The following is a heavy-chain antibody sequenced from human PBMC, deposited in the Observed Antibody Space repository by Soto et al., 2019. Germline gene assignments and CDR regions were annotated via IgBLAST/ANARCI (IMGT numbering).Heavy chain of an antibody. CDR1: GFTFSSYS. CDR3: ARDLYSGYDFDY. CDR2: ISSSSSYI. J-gene: IGHJ4*02. Sequence: EVQLVESGGGLVKPGGSLRLSCAASGFTFSSYSMNWVRQAPGKGLEWVSSISSSSSYIYYADSVKGRFTISRDNAKNSLYLQMNSLRAEDTAVYYCARDLYSGYDFDYWGQGTLVTVSS. D-gene: IGHD5-12*01. V-gene: IGHV3-21*01.